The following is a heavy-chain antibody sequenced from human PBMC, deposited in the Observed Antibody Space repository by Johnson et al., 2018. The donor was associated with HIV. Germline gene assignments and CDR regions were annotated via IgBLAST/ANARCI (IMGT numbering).Heavy chain of an antibody. J-gene: IGHJ3*02. CDR2: IGTAGDT. V-gene: IGHV3-13*01. CDR3: ARGGRKWELLGDDAFDI. CDR1: GFTFSDYY. D-gene: IGHD1-26*01. Sequence: VQLVESGGGLVKPGGSLRLSCVASGFTFSDYYMTWIRQAPGKGLEWVSAIGTAGDTYYPGSVKGRFTISRENAKNSLYLQMNSLRAGDTAVYYCARGGRKWELLGDDAFDIWGQGTMVTVSS.